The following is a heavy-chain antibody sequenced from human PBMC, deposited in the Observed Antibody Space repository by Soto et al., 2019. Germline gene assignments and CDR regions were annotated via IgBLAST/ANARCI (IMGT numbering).Heavy chain of an antibody. CDR1: GGTFSSYT. V-gene: IGHV1-69*04. J-gene: IGHJ5*02. D-gene: IGHD6-13*01. Sequence: ASVKVSCKASGGTFSSYTISWVRQAPGQGLEWMGRIIPILGIANYAQKFQGRVTITADKSTSTAYMELSSLRSEDTAVYYCARDVAAAGTGGWFDPWGQGTLVTVSS. CDR3: ARDVAAAGTGGWFDP. CDR2: IIPILGIA.